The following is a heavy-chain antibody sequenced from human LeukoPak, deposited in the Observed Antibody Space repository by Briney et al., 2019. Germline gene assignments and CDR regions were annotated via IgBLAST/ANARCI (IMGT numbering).Heavy chain of an antibody. J-gene: IGHJ4*02. CDR2: ISGDGGST. CDR3: ASLDTFDY. D-gene: IGHD5-18*01. V-gene: IGHV3-43*02. Sequence: GESLRLSCAASGFTFDDYAMHWVRQAPGKGLEWVSLISGDGGSTYYADSVKGRFTISRDNSKNSLYLQMNSLRTEDTALYYCASLDTFDYWGQGTLVTVSS. CDR1: GFTFDDYA.